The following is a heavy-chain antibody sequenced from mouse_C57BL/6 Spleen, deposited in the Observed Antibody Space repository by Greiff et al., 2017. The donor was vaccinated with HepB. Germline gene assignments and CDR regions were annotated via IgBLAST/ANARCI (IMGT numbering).Heavy chain of an antibody. CDR2: IDPSDSYT. CDR1: GYTFTSYW. V-gene: IGHV1-69*01. Sequence: QVQLQQSGAELVMPGASVKLSCKASGYTFTSYWMHWVKQRPGQGLEWIGEIDPSDSYTNYNQKFKGKSTLTVDKSSSTAYMQLSSLTSEDSAVYDCASVYYSKRKEYYFEDRGKGATLT. J-gene: IGHJ2*01. D-gene: IGHD2-5*01. CDR3: ASVYYSKRKEYYFED.